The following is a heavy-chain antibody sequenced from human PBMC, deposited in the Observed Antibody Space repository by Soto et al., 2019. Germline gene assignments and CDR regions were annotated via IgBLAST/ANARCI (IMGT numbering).Heavy chain of an antibody. CDR1: GGSFSGYY. J-gene: IGHJ4*02. Sequence: SETLSLTCAVYGGSFSGYYWSWIRQPPGKWLEWIGEINHSGSTNYNPSLKSRVTISVDTSKNQFSLKLSSVTAADTAVYYCARGRGRITIFGVVTYFDYWGQGXLVTVYS. CDR2: INHSGST. D-gene: IGHD3-3*01. V-gene: IGHV4-34*01. CDR3: ARGRGRITIFGVVTYFDY.